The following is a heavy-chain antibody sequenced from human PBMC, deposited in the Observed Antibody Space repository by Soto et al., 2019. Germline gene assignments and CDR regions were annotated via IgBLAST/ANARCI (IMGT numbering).Heavy chain of an antibody. V-gene: IGHV1-18*01. CDR3: ARDSKYYGLDV. CDR2: ISAHTCNT. Sequence: QVQLVQSGAEVKKPGASVKVSCKASGYTFTSYGISWVRQAPGQGLEWMGWISAHTCNTNYAQNLQGRVTVTTDTSTTTAYMELRSLRSDDTAVYYCARDSKYYGLDVLGPGTTVTVSS. J-gene: IGHJ6*02. CDR1: GYTFTSYG.